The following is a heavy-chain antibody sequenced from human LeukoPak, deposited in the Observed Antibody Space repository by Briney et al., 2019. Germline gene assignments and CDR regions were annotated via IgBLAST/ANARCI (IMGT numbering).Heavy chain of an antibody. Sequence: GGSLRLSCAASGFSFSTYSLNWVRQAPVKVLEWLSSIDSDSLYLFYADSVKGRFTVSRDNAKNSLFLQMNSLRDDDTAVYYCARAVYYYDVDYWSQGTLVTVSS. CDR1: GFSFSTYS. D-gene: IGHD3-22*01. V-gene: IGHV3-21*01. CDR3: ARAVYYYDVDY. CDR2: IDSDSLYL. J-gene: IGHJ4*02.